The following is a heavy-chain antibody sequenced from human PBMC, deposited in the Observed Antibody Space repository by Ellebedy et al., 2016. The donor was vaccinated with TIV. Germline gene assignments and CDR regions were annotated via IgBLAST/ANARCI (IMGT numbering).Heavy chain of an antibody. V-gene: IGHV3-23*01. CDR3: VRGNCGGDCYSEFYYYYGMDV. CDR2: IRGSGGTT. CDR1: AYSFSSSA. J-gene: IGHJ6*02. Sequence: GGSLRLSXAASAYSFSSSAMSWVRQAPGKGLEWVSSIRGSGGTTYYADSVKGRFTISRDNAKNSLYLQMNSLRAEDTAVYYCVRGNCGGDCYSEFYYYYGMDVWGRGTTVTVSS. D-gene: IGHD2-21*02.